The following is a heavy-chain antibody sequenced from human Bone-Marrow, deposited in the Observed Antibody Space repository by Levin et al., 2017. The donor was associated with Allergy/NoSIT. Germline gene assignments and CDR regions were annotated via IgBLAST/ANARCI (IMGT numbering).Heavy chain of an antibody. V-gene: IGHV1-18*01. CDR1: GYSFHKYG. CDR3: ARRFGATYDGFYYYSMDV. CDR2: INGYNGNT. Sequence: AASVKVSCKASGYSFHKYGISWVRQAPGQGLEWMGWINGYNGNTDYAQTVQGRVSMTRDTSTNTAYMELRGLRSDDTAVYYCARRFGATYDGFYYYSMDVWGQGTTVIVSS. D-gene: IGHD4/OR15-4a*01. J-gene: IGHJ6*02.